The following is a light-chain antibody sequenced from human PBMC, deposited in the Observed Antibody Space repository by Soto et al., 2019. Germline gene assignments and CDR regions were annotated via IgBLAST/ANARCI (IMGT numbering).Light chain of an antibody. V-gene: IGKV3D-20*02. CDR2: AAS. CDR3: QQRSIWHTIT. Sequence: EILFTQSPDTLSLSPGERATLSCRASHSLSSSYLVWYQQKPGQAPRLLIYAASSRATGIPDRFSGSGSVTDFTLTISRLEHEDFAVHYCQQRSIWHTITFGQGTRLEIK. CDR1: HSLSSSY. J-gene: IGKJ5*01.